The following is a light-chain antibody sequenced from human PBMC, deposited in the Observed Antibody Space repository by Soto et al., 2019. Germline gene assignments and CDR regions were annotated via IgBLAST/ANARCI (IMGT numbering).Light chain of an antibody. CDR2: EVA. J-gene: IGLJ3*02. V-gene: IGLV2-8*01. CDR1: NSDVGAYDY. Sequence: QSALTQPPSASGSPGQSVAISCTGTNSDVGAYDYVSWYQQHPGKAPKLMIYEVAKRPSGVPDRFSGSKSGNTTSLTVSGIQAEDEADYYCSSYAGSNFWVFGGGTKLTVL. CDR3: SSYAGSNFWV.